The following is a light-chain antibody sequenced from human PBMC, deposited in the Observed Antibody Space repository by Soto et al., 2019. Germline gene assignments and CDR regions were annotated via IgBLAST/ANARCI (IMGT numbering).Light chain of an antibody. CDR2: KDS. CDR3: QSTDTSGTYV. CDR1: ALPKQY. V-gene: IGLV3-25*02. Sequence: SYELTQPPSVSVSPGQTARITCSGDALPKQYAYWYQQKPGQAPVLVIFKDSERPSGIPERFSGSSSGTTVTLTISGVQAEDEADYYCQSTDTSGTYVFGTGTKLT. J-gene: IGLJ1*01.